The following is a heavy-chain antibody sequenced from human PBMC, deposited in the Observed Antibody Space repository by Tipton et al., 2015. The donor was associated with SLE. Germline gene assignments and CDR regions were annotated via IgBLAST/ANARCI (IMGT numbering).Heavy chain of an antibody. CDR3: AKAEDDLGLDAFDI. Sequence: TLSLTCTVSGGSISSGGYYWSWIRQHPGKGLEWIGYIYYSGSTYYNPSLKSRVTISVDTSKNQFSLKLSSVTAADTAVYYCAKAEDDLGLDAFDIWGQGTTVTASS. CDR2: IYYSGST. CDR1: GGSISSGGYY. V-gene: IGHV4-31*03. D-gene: IGHD3-16*01. J-gene: IGHJ3*02.